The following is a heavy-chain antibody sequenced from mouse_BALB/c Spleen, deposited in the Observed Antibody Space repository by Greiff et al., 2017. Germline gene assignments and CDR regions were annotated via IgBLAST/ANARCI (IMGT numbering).Heavy chain of an antibody. CDR3: ARAPFFDD. J-gene: IGHJ2*01. CDR1: GFTFSDYY. V-gene: IGHV5-4*02. CDR2: ISDGGSYT. Sequence: EVQLVESGGGLVKPGGSLKLSCAASGFTFSDYYMYWVRQTPEKRLEWVATISDGGSYTYYPDSVKGRFTISRDNAKNNLYLQMSSLKSEDTAMYYCARAPFFDDWGQGTTLTVSS.